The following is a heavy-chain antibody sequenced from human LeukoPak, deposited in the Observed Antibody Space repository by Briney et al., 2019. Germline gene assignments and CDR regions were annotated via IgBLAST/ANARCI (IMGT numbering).Heavy chain of an antibody. CDR2: ISYSGSS. D-gene: IGHD1-20*01. J-gene: IGHJ4*02. CDR3: ARGRYNWNDGDY. V-gene: IGHV4-59*08. CDR1: GGSISSYY. Sequence: PSETLSLTCSVSGGSISSYYWSWIRQPPGKGLEWIGYISYSGSSNYNPSLQSRVTISVDTSKNQFSLKLSSVTAADTAVYCCARGRYNWNDGDYWGQGTLVTVSS.